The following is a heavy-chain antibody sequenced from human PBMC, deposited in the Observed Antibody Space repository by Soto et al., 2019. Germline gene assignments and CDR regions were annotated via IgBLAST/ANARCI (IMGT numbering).Heavy chain of an antibody. Sequence: ASVKVSCKASGYTFTSYYMHWARQAPGQGLEWMGIINPSGGSTSYAQKFQGRVTMTRDTSTSTVYMELSSLRSEDTAVYYCARHYGDPGAFDIWGQGTMVTVSS. V-gene: IGHV1-46*01. J-gene: IGHJ3*02. CDR3: ARHYGDPGAFDI. D-gene: IGHD4-17*01. CDR2: INPSGGST. CDR1: GYTFTSYY.